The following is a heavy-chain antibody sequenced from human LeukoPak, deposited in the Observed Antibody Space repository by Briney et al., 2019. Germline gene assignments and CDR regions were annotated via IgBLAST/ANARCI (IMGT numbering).Heavy chain of an antibody. Sequence: PGGSLRLSCAASGFTFSSYAMSWVRQGPGKGLEWVSAISSSAHSTYYADSVKGRFTISRDNSKGSLHLQMNSLRVEDTAVYYCAIIPNSYPYFHYAFDVWGQETTVTVSS. CDR1: GFTFSSYA. V-gene: IGHV3-23*01. CDR3: AIIPNSYPYFHYAFDV. D-gene: IGHD1-26*01. J-gene: IGHJ6*02. CDR2: ISSSAHST.